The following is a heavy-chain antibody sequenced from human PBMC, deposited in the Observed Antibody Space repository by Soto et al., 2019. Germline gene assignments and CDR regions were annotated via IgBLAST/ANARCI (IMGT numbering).Heavy chain of an antibody. CDR1: GFTFSDAW. V-gene: IGHV3-15*07. Sequence: EVQLVESGGGLVKPGGSLRVSCAASGFTFSDAWMNWVRQAPGKGLEWVGRIKSEANGGATDYAGPVKGRFTISRDDSKYTLYLKMSSLRTEDTAVYYCTTILGPSYCIDGICYYAFDIWGQATMVTVSS. CDR2: IKSEANGGAT. D-gene: IGHD2-15*01. J-gene: IGHJ3*02. CDR3: TTILGPSYCIDGICYYAFDI.